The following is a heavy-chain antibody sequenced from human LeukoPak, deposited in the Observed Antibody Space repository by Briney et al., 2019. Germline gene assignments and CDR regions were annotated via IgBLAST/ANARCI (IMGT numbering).Heavy chain of an antibody. D-gene: IGHD6-19*01. CDR2: ISGSGGTT. CDR1: GFTFSSYA. V-gene: IGHV3-23*01. Sequence: PGGSLRLSCAASGFTFSSYAMTWVRQAPGKGLEWVSGISGSGGTTYYADSVKGRFTISRDNSKNTLCLQMNSLRAEDTALYYCAKDHDYSSRPYYFDYWGQGTLVTVSS. CDR3: AKDHDYSSRPYYFDY. J-gene: IGHJ4*02.